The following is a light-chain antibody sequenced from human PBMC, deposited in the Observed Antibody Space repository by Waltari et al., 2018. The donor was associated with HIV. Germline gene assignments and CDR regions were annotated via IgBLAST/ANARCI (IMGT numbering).Light chain of an antibody. CDR3: GTWDTSLSAGV. CDR1: SSNIANNY. Sequence: QSVLTQPPAVSAAPGQPVTISCSGSSSNIANNYVSWYQQLPGTAPKLLIYESNRRSSGIPDRFSGAKSGTSATLAIAGLQTGDEADYYCGTWDTSLSAGVFGGGTKVTVL. CDR2: ESN. V-gene: IGLV1-51*01. J-gene: IGLJ2*01.